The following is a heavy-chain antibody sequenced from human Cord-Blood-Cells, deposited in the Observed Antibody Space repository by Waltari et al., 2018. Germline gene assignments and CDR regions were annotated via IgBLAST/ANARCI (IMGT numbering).Heavy chain of an antibody. CDR2: ISSSSSTI. D-gene: IGHD6-6*01. CDR3: ARDEYSSSLFYYYGMDV. Sequence: EVQLVESGGGLVQPGGSLRLSCAAPGFTFSSYSMNWVRQAPGKGLEWVSYISSSSSTIYYADSVKGRFTISRDNAKNSLYLQMNSLRAEDTAVYYCARDEYSSSLFYYYGMDVWGQGTTVTVSS. J-gene: IGHJ6*02. V-gene: IGHV3-48*01. CDR1: GFTFSSYS.